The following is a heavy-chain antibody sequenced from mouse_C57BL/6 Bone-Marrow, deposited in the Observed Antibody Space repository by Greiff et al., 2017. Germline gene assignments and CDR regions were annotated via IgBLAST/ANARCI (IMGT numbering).Heavy chain of an antibody. CDR1: GFTFSSYG. D-gene: IGHD2-2*01. V-gene: IGHV5-6*03. CDR2: ISSGGSYT. J-gene: IGHJ2*01. Sequence: DVKLVESGGGLVQPGESLKLSCAASGFTFSSYGMSWVRQTPDKRLEWVATISSGGSYTYYPDSVKGRFTISRDNAKNTLYLQMSSLKSEDTAMYYCARRMVTTFDDWGQGTTLTVSS. CDR3: ARRMVTTFDD.